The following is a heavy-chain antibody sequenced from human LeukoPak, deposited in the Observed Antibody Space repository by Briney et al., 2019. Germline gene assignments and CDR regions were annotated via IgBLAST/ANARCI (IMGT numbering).Heavy chain of an antibody. CDR3: AKGGYDYVEIGYFDY. Sequence: GGSLRLSCAPSGFTFSNYAKSWVRQAPGKGLEWVSLIIGSTGSTFYADSVKGRFTISRDNSKNTLYLQMNSLRAEDTAVYYCAKGGYDYVEIGYFDYWGQGTLVTVSS. V-gene: IGHV3-23*01. CDR1: GFTFSNYA. D-gene: IGHD5-12*01. J-gene: IGHJ4*02. CDR2: IIGSTGST.